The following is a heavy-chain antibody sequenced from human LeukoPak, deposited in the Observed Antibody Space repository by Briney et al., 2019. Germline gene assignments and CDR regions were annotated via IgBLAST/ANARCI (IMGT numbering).Heavy chain of an antibody. V-gene: IGHV3-33*06. J-gene: IGHJ6*03. CDR1: GFMFSDYG. D-gene: IGHD3-10*01. CDR3: AKEGDRGEALYYYYMDV. Sequence: SGRSLRLSCAASGFMFSDYGMHWVRQAPGKGLEWVAAIWYDGSNIFYADSVKGRFTISRDNSKNALYLQMNSLRAEDTADYYCAKEGDRGEALYYYYMDVWGKGTTVTVSS. CDR2: IWYDGSNI.